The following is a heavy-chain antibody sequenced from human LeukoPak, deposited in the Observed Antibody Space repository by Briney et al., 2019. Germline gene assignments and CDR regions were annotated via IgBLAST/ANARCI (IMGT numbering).Heavy chain of an antibody. Sequence: TGGSLRLSCAASGFTFSSYTMNWVRQAPGKGLEWVSSISSGNSYINYADSVKGRFTISRDNAKNSLYLLLNSLRAEDTAVYYCARVQPSGDYAAPDIWGQGTMVTVSS. CDR3: ARVQPSGDYAAPDI. V-gene: IGHV3-21*01. CDR1: GFTFSSYT. J-gene: IGHJ3*02. CDR2: ISSGNSYI. D-gene: IGHD4-17*01.